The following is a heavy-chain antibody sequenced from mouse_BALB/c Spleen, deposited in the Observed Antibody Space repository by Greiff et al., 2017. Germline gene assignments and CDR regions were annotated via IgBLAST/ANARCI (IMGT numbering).Heavy chain of an antibody. Sequence: EVKLVESGGGLVKPGGSLKLSCAASGFTFSSYTMSWVRQTPEKRLEWVATISSGGGNTYYPDSVKGRFTISRDNAKNNLYLQMSSLRSEDTALYYCARSLSTMITTGFAYWGQGTLVTVSA. CDR1: GFTFSSYT. J-gene: IGHJ3*01. V-gene: IGHV5-9*03. D-gene: IGHD2-4*01. CDR3: ARSLSTMITTGFAY. CDR2: ISSGGGNT.